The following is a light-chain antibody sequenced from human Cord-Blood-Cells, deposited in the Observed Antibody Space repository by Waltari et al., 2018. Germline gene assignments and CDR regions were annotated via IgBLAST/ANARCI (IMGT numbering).Light chain of an antibody. CDR3: QQYGSSHRS. Sequence: EIVLPQSPGTLSLSPGERATLSFRASQSVSSSYLAWYQQKPGQAPRLLIYGASSSATGIPDRFSGSGSGTDFTLTISRMEPEDFAVYYCQQYGSSHRSFGQGTKLEIK. V-gene: IGKV3-20*01. CDR2: GAS. J-gene: IGKJ2*03. CDR1: QSVSSSY.